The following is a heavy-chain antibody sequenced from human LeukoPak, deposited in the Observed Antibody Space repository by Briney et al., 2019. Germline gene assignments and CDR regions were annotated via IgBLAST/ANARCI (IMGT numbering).Heavy chain of an antibody. D-gene: IGHD6-6*01. V-gene: IGHV3-20*04. J-gene: IGHJ6*03. CDR1: GFTFDDYG. CDR2: INWNGGST. CDR3: ARDARSSGGYYYYMDV. Sequence: GGSLRLSCAASGFTFDDYGMSWIRQAPGKGPEWVSGINWNGGSTGYADSVKGRFTISRDNAKSSLYLQMNSLRAEDTALYYCARDARSSGGYYYYMDVWGKGTTVTVSS.